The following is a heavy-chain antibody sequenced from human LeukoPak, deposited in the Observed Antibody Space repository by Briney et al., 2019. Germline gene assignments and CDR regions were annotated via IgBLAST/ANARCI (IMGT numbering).Heavy chain of an antibody. CDR2: ISWNSGSI. D-gene: IGHD1-26*01. V-gene: IGHV3-9*01. CDR3: ARGGVVGGRFGE. J-gene: IGHJ4*02. Sequence: PGGSLRLSCAASGFTFDDYAMHWVRQAPGKGLEWVSGISWNSGSIGYADSVKGRFTISRDNAKNSLYLQMNSLRAEDTAVYYCARGGVVGGRFGEWGQGTLVTVSS. CDR1: GFTFDDYA.